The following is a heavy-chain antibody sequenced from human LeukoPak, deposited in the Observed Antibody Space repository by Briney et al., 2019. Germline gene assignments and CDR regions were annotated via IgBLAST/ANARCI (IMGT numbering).Heavy chain of an antibody. CDR1: GGSISSGGYY. V-gene: IGHV4-31*03. CDR3: ARELGFWGSMSHIVGATNGNAFDI. D-gene: IGHD1-26*01. Sequence: PSQTLSLTCTVSGGSISSGGYYWNWIRQHPGKGLEWIGYIYYSGSTYYNPSLKSRVTISVDTSKNQFSLKLSSVTAADTAVYYCARELGFWGSMSHIVGATNGNAFDIWGQGTMVTVSS. J-gene: IGHJ3*02. CDR2: IYYSGST.